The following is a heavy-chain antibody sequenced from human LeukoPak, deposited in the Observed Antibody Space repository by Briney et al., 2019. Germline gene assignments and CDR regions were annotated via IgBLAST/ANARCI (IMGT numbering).Heavy chain of an antibody. CDR3: ARGAPPQN. CDR2: IYHNGNT. J-gene: IGHJ4*02. V-gene: IGHV4-38-2*02. CDR1: TYSISSGYY. Sequence: SETLSLTCTVSTYSISSGYYWGWIRPPPGKGLEWIGNIYHNGNTYYNPSLKSRVTISVDTSKKQFSLKLRTATAADTAVYYCARGAPPQNWGQGTLVTVSS.